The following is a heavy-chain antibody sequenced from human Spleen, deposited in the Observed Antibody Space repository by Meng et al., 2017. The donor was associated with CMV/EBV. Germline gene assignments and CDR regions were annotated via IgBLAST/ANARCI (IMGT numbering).Heavy chain of an antibody. V-gene: IGHV3-53*01. D-gene: IGHD5-18*01. J-gene: IGHJ4*02. CDR1: GFTFSNAW. CDR3: ARGYSYGYSIDY. CDR2: IYGGGRT. Sequence: GESLKISCAASGFTFSNAWMTWVRQAPGKGLEWVSVIYGGGRTYYGDSVKDRFIVSRDSSTDTLYLEMNSLRAEDTAVYYCARGYSYGYSIDYWGQGILVTVSS.